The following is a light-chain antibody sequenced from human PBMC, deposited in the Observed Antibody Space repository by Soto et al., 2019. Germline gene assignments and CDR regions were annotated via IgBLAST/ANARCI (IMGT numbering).Light chain of an antibody. CDR1: QSIRTY. CDR3: QQSFNTVMYT. J-gene: IGKJ2*01. CDR2: ASS. V-gene: IGKV1-39*01. Sequence: DIQMTQSQSSLSASVGDRVTITCRASQSIRTYLNWYQQKPGKAPNLLIYASSNLQSGVPSRFSGSGAGTDFTLTISSLHPVEFAPYFCQQSFNTVMYTFGQGTKLELK.